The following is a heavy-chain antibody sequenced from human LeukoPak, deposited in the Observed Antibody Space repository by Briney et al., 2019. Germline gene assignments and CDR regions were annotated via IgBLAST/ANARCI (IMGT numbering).Heavy chain of an antibody. CDR2: IYHSGST. D-gene: IGHD2-15*01. CDR3: AREPVVVAATDPFDY. V-gene: IGHV4-30-2*01. CDR1: GGSISSGGYY. J-gene: IGHJ4*02. Sequence: SETLSLTCTVSGGSISSGGYYWSWIRQPPGKGLEWIGYIYHSGSTNYNPSLKSRVTISVDKSKNQFSLKLSSVTAADTAVYYCAREPVVVAATDPFDYWGQGTLVTVSS.